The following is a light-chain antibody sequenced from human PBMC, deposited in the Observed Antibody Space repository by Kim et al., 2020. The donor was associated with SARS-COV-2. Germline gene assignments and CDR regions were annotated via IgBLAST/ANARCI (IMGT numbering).Light chain of an antibody. J-gene: IGLJ2*01. CDR3: QAWDSSIV. Sequence: VYVSPGQTASITCSGDKLGDKYACWYQQKPGQSPVLVIYQDSKRPSGIPERFSGSNSGNTATLTISGTQAMDEADYYCQAWDSSIVFGGGTQLTVL. CDR2: QDS. CDR1: KLGDKY. V-gene: IGLV3-1*01.